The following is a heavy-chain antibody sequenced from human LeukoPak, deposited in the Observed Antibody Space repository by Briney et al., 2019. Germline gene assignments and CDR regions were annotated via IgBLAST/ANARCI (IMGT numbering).Heavy chain of an antibody. V-gene: IGHV4-39*07. Sequence: SETLSLTCTVSGGSISSSSYYWGWIRQPPGKGLEWIGSIYYSGSTYYNPSLKSRVTISVDTSKNQFSLKLSSVTAVDTAVYYCARDHTGDYDGVYNWFDPWGQGTLVTVSS. J-gene: IGHJ5*02. CDR2: IYYSGST. CDR3: ARDHTGDYDGVYNWFDP. CDR1: GGSISSSSYY. D-gene: IGHD4-23*01.